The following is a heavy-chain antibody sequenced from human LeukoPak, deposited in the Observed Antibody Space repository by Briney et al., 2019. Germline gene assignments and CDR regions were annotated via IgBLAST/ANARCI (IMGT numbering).Heavy chain of an antibody. Sequence: ASVRVSCKASGYTFTDYYIHWVRQAPGQGLEWMGWINPNSGGTYYAQKFQGRVTMTRDTSISTAYMELSRLRSDDTAVFYCARVAHNYDLLTGYYPYLDYFDFWGQGTLVTVSS. J-gene: IGHJ4*02. CDR1: GYTFTDYY. D-gene: IGHD3-9*01. V-gene: IGHV1-2*02. CDR3: ARVAHNYDLLTGYYPYLDYFDF. CDR2: INPNSGGT.